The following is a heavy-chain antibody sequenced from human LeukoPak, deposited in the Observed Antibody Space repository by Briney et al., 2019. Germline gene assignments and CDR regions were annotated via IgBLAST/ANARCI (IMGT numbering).Heavy chain of an antibody. J-gene: IGHJ4*02. CDR1: GFTFSSYG. V-gene: IGHV3-30*02. CDR3: AKDMEGSGGGYYFDY. CDR2: IRYDGSNK. D-gene: IGHD3-3*01. Sequence: PGGSLRLSCAASGFTFSSYGMHWVRQAPGKGLEWVAFIRYDGSNKCYADSVKGRFTISRDNSKNSLYLQMNSLRAEDTALYYCAKDMEGSGGGYYFDYWGQGTLVTVSS.